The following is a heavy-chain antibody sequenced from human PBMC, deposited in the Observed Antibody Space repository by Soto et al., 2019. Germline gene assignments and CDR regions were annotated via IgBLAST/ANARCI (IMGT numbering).Heavy chain of an antibody. D-gene: IGHD2-2*01. J-gene: IGHJ4*02. CDR2: ISYDGSNK. Sequence: QTGGSLRLSCAASGFTFSSYAMHWVRQAPGKGLEWVAVISYDGSNKYYADSVKGRFTISRDNSKNTLYLQMNSLRAEDTAVYYCERDRVVPADKLGNWGQGALVTVSS. CDR1: GFTFSSYA. CDR3: ERDRVVPADKLGN. V-gene: IGHV3-30-3*01.